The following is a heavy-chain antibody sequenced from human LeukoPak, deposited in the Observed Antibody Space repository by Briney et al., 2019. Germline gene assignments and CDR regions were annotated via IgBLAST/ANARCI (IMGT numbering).Heavy chain of an antibody. Sequence: GGSLRLSCAASGFTFSNAWMSWVRQAPGKGLEWVSSITGGGGSTYFADSVKDRFTISRDNSRNTLYLQLNSLRAEDTAVYYCAKSPYYDASGYNREYYFDCWGQGTLVTVSS. D-gene: IGHD3-22*01. CDR1: GFTFSNAW. CDR3: AKSPYYDASGYNREYYFDC. V-gene: IGHV3-23*01. CDR2: ITGGGGST. J-gene: IGHJ4*02.